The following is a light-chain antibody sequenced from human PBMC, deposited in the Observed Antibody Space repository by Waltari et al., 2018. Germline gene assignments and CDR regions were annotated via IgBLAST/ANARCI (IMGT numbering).Light chain of an antibody. CDR3: QQYGSSPLT. J-gene: IGKJ5*01. V-gene: IGKV3-20*01. CDR1: QSVSSSS. CDR2: GGS. Sequence: EMVLTQSPGTLSLSPAERATLSCRASQSVSSSSLAWYQQKPGQAPRPLIYGGSRRATGIPDRFGGSGSGTDFTLTISRLEPEDFAVYYCQQYGSSPLTFGQGTRLGIK.